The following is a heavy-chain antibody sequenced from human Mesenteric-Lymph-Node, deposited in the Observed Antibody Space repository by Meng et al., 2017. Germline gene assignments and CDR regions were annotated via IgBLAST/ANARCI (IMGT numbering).Heavy chain of an antibody. V-gene: IGHV1-46*01. D-gene: IGHD6-19*01. CDR1: GYTFTSYY. CDR3: VGCDGIAVPGGLD. CDR2: INPSGGST. J-gene: IGHJ4*02. Sequence: ASVKVSCKASGYTFTSYYMHWVRQAPGQGLEWMGIINPSGGSTSYAQKFQGRVTMTRDTSTSTVYMELSSLRSEDTAVYYCVGCDGIAVPGGLDWGQGTLVTVSS.